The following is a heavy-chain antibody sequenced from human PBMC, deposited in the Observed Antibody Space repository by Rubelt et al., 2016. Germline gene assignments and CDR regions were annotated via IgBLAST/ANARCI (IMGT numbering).Heavy chain of an antibody. Sequence: QVQLVQSGAEMKKPGASVKVSCKASGYTFTSYYMHWVRQAPGPGLEWMGIINPSGGSTRYAKKFQGRVTIARDTSTSTGYRGLGRLRAADTAVYYCARGGDLALDYGGQGTLVTVSS. CDR1: GYTFTSYY. V-gene: IGHV1-46*01. CDR3: ARGGDLALDY. J-gene: IGHJ4*02. D-gene: IGHD3-3*01. CDR2: INPSGGST.